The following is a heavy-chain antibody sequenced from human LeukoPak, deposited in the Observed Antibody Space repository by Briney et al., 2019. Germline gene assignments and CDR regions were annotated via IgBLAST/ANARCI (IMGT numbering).Heavy chain of an antibody. V-gene: IGHV3-48*03. CDR3: ARGALHVFDY. J-gene: IGHJ4*02. CDR2: ISTSGSTT. Sequence: PGGSLRLSCAASGFTFSDYEINWVRQAPGKGLEWASCISTSGSTTYYADSVKGRFTISRDNAKNSLFLQMNTLTVEDTAVYYCARGALHVFDYWGQGTPVTVSS. CDR1: GFTFSDYE. D-gene: IGHD3-10*02.